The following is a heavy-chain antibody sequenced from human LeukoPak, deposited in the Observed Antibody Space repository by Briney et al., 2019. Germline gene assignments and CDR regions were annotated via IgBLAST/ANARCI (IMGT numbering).Heavy chain of an antibody. D-gene: IGHD5-24*01. J-gene: IGHJ4*02. CDR1: GGSISSYY. V-gene: IGHV4-59*01. Sequence: SETLSLTCTVSGGSISSYYWSWIRQPPGKGLEWIGYIYCSGSTNYNPSLKSRVTISVDTSKNQFSLKLSSVTAADTAVYYCARGRDGYNRIDYWGQGTLVTVYS. CDR2: IYCSGST. CDR3: ARGRDGYNRIDY.